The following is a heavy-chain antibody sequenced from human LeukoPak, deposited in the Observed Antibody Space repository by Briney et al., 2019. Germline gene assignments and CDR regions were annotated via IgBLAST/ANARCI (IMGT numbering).Heavy chain of an antibody. CDR2: ISSSGSTI. CDR3: SRDLVYSHASGSFEAFDI. V-gene: IGHV3-11*04. Sequence: PGGTLRVSCAASGFTFSDYYMSWIRQAPGKGLEWVSYISSSGSTIYYADSVKGRFTISRDNTKNSLYLQMNSLRAEDTAVYYCSRDLVYSHASGSFEAFDIWGQGTLVTVSS. CDR1: GFTFSDYY. D-gene: IGHD3-10*01. J-gene: IGHJ3*02.